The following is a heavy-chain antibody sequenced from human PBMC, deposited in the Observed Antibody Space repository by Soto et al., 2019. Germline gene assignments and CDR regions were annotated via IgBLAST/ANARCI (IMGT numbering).Heavy chain of an antibody. CDR1: GFTFSSYG. V-gene: IGHV3-30*18. D-gene: IGHD3-3*01. CDR2: ISYDGSNK. J-gene: IGHJ6*02. Sequence: GGSLRLSCAASGFTFSSYGMHWVRQAPGKGLEWVAVISYDGSNKYYADSVKGRFTISRDNSKNTLYLQMNSLRAEDTAVYYCAKEQGSHYDFWSGYYLSYYYYGMDVWGQGTTVTVPS. CDR3: AKEQGSHYDFWSGYYLSYYYYGMDV.